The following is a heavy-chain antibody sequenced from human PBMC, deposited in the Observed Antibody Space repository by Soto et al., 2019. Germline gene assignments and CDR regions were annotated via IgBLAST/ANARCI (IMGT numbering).Heavy chain of an antibody. J-gene: IGHJ4*02. CDR1: EDTFSRYP. CDR3: ARGGRGYSFDQ. D-gene: IGHD5-18*01. CDR2: IIPIAGTA. Sequence: AQLVQSGAEVKKPGSSVKVSCKASEDTFSRYPISWVRQAPGQGLEWMGGIIPIAGTANYAQKFQGRVTLSADKSTRIVYMQLSSLRSEDTAVYYCARGGRGYSFDQWGQGNLVTVSS. V-gene: IGHV1-69*06.